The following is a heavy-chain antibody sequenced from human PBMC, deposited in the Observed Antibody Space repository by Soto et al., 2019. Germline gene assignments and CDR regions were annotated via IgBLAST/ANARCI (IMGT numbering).Heavy chain of an antibody. V-gene: IGHV4-4*02. CDR3: ARGPPKYYYDSSGYYIFDY. D-gene: IGHD3-22*01. J-gene: IGHJ4*02. CDR1: GGSISSSNW. CDR2: IYHSGST. Sequence: QVQLQESGPGLVKPSGTLSLTCAVSGGSISSSNWWSWVRQPPGKGLEWIGEIYHSGSTNYNPSLKSRVTLSVDKSKNQFSLKLSSVTAADTAVYYCARGPPKYYYDSSGYYIFDYWGQGTLVTVSS.